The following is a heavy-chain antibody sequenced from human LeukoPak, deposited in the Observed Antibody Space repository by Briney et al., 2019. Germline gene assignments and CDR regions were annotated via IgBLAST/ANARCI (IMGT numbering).Heavy chain of an antibody. V-gene: IGHV4-59*08. J-gene: IGHJ4*02. CDR2: IYYSGST. Sequence: SETLSLTCTVSGGSISDYHWSWIRQPPGKGLEWIGYIYYSGSTNYNPSLKSRVTISVDTSKNQFSLKLSSVTAADTAVYYCASSSQYYDHVWGSYRPYYFDYWGQGTLVTVSS. D-gene: IGHD3-16*02. CDR1: GGSISDYH. CDR3: ASSSQYYDHVWGSYRPYYFDY.